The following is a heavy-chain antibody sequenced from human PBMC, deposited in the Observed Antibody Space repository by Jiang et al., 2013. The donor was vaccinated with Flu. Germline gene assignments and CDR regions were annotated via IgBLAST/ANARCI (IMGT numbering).Heavy chain of an antibody. V-gene: IGHV1-69*01. CDR2: IIPVFGTI. CDR3: ARRPAAPWGYYYHYMDV. Sequence: GAEVKKPGSSVKVSCRASGGTFDSYGIGWVRQPPGQGLEWMGGIIPVFGTIDYSQKFQGRVSITADESTSTAYMELSSLRSEDTAVYYCARRPAAPWGYYYHYMDVWGTGTTVTVSS. D-gene: IGHD6-25*01. CDR1: GGTFDSYG. J-gene: IGHJ6*03.